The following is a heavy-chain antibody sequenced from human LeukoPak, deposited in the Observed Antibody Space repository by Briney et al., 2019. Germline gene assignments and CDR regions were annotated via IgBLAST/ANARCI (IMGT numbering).Heavy chain of an antibody. CDR3: ARGGRDILTGYYTDFYYGMDV. Sequence: GASVKVSCKASGYTFTSYGISWVRQAPGQGLEWMGRINPNSGGTNYAQKFQDRVTMTRDTSISTAYMELSRLRSDDTAVYYCARGGRDILTGYYTDFYYGMDVWGQGTTVTVSS. V-gene: IGHV1-2*06. D-gene: IGHD3-9*01. CDR1: GYTFTSYG. J-gene: IGHJ6*02. CDR2: INPNSGGT.